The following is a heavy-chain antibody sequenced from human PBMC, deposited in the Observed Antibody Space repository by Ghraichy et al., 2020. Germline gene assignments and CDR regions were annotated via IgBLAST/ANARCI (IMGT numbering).Heavy chain of an antibody. V-gene: IGHV3-15*01. D-gene: IGHD4-17*01. J-gene: IGHJ4*02. CDR2: IKNKGDGETT. CDR1: GFTFSNAW. Sequence: GGSLRLSCTAPGFTFSNAWMNWVRQAPGKGLEWVGRIKNKGDGETTDYAAPVKGRFTISRDDSKNTLYLQMNTLNTEDTALYYCATRPPPYCDCPLDYWGQGTLVTVSS. CDR3: ATRPPPYCDCPLDY.